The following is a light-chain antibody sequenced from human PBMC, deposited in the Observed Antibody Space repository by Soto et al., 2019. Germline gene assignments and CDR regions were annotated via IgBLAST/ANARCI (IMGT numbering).Light chain of an antibody. CDR3: AAWDDSLSGWV. J-gene: IGLJ3*02. Sequence: QSVLTQPPSASGTPGQRVTISCSGSSSNIGSSYVYWYQQLPGTAPKLLIYRNNQRPSGVPDRFSGSKSGTSASLAISGLRSEDEADYYSAAWDDSLSGWVFGGGTKLTVL. CDR1: SSNIGSSY. V-gene: IGLV1-47*01. CDR2: RNN.